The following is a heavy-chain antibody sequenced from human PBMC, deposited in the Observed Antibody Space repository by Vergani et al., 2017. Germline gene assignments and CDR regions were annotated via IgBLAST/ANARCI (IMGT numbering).Heavy chain of an antibody. CDR1: GGPTSSYY. CDR3: ARDSYRAAGIGCGDYYYYYGMDV. V-gene: IGHV4-4*07. J-gene: IGHJ6*02. CDR2: IYNSGST. D-gene: IGHD6-13*01. Sequence: QVQLQESGPGLVKPSETLSLTCTVPGGPTSSYYWSWIRQPAGKGLEWIRRIYNSGSTNYNPSLKSRVTMSVDTSKNQFSLRLCSVTDADTAVYYCARDSYRAAGIGCGDYYYYYGMDVWGQGTTVTVSS.